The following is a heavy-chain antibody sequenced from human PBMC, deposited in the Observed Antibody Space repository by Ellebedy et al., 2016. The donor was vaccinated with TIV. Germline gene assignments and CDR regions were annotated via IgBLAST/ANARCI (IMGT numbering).Heavy chain of an antibody. D-gene: IGHD2-8*01. V-gene: IGHV3-74*01. CDR3: ARVPMNGVWGLNYGMDV. J-gene: IGHJ6*02. CDR2: INSDGSST. CDR1: GFTFSSYW. Sequence: PGGSLRLSCAASGFTFSSYWMHWVRQAPGKGLVWVSRINSDGSSTSYADSVKGRFTISRDNAKNTLYLQMNSLRAEDTAVYYCARVPMNGVWGLNYGMDVWGQGTTVTVSS.